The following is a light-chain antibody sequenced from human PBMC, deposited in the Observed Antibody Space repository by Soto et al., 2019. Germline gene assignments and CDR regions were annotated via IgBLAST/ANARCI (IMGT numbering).Light chain of an antibody. CDR3: QQYYRPWT. Sequence: DIVMTQSPDSLAVSLGERATINCKSIQSVFYSSNNKNYLAWYQQKPGQPPKLLIYWASTRESGVPDRFSGCGSGTDFTLTISSLQAEDVAVYYCQQYYRPWTFGQGTKVEIK. V-gene: IGKV4-1*01. CDR1: QSVFYSSNNKNY. J-gene: IGKJ1*01. CDR2: WAS.